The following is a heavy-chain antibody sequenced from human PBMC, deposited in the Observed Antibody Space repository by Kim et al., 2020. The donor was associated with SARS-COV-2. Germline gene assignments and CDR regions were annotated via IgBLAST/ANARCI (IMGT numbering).Heavy chain of an antibody. D-gene: IGHD1-26*01. J-gene: IGHJ3*02. CDR3: AKDTRGAFDI. CDR2: T. V-gene: IGHV3-23*01. Sequence: TYYADSVKVRFTISKDTSKSSLYLQVNSLRAEDTAIYYCAKDTRGAFDIWGQGTMVTVSS.